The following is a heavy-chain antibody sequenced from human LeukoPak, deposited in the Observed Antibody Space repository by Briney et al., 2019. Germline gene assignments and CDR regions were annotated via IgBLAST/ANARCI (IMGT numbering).Heavy chain of an antibody. CDR1: GGSISSSTYY. CDR3: ARAAFCRGGSCFSLYAFDM. D-gene: IGHD2-15*01. V-gene: IGHV4-39*07. CDR2: IYYSENT. Sequence: PSETLSLTCTVSGGSISSSTYYWGWIRQPPGKGLDWIGSIYYSENTYYNPSFKSRVTMSVDTSKNQLSLKLSSVTAADTAVYYCARAAFCRGGSCFSLYAFDMWGQGTMVTVSS. J-gene: IGHJ3*02.